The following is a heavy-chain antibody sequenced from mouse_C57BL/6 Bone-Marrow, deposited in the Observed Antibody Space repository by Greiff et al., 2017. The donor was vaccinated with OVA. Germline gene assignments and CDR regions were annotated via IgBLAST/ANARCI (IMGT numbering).Heavy chain of an antibody. Sequence: VQLQQSGAELMKPGASVKLSCKATGYTFTGYWIEWVKQRPGHGLEWIGEILPGSGSTNSNEKFKGKATFTADTSSNTAYMQLSSLTAEDSANYYCARRGSITTVVAHWAMDYWGQGTSVTVSS. CDR2: ILPGSGST. CDR3: ARRGSITTVVAHWAMDY. J-gene: IGHJ4*01. CDR1: GYTFTGYW. D-gene: IGHD1-1*01. V-gene: IGHV1-9*01.